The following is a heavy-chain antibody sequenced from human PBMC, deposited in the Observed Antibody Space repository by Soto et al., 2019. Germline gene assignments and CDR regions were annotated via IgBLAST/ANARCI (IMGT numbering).Heavy chain of an antibody. D-gene: IGHD2-2*02. CDR1: GGSISSGGYY. CDR2: IYYSGST. V-gene: IGHV4-31*03. CDR3: ARGHIVVVPAAIGGSWFDP. Sequence: QVQLQESGPGLVKPSQTLSLTCTVSGGSISSGGYYWNWIRQHPGKGLEWIGYIYYSGSTYYNPSLKSRVTISVDPSKNQFSLKLSSVTAADTAVYYCARGHIVVVPAAIGGSWFDPWGQGTLVTVSS. J-gene: IGHJ5*02.